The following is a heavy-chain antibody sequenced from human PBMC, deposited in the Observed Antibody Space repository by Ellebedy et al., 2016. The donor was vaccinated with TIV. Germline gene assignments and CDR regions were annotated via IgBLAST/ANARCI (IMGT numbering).Heavy chain of an antibody. V-gene: IGHV4-61*01. CDR1: GGSVSSGSYY. J-gene: IGHJ4*02. D-gene: IGHD5-24*01. CDR3: ARSLGATSHFDY. Sequence: SETLSLXCTVSGGSVSSGSYYWSWIRQPPGKGLEWIGYIYYSGSTNYNPSLKSRVTISVDTSKNQFSLKLSSVTAADTAVYYCARSLGATSHFDYWGQGTLVTVSS. CDR2: IYYSGST.